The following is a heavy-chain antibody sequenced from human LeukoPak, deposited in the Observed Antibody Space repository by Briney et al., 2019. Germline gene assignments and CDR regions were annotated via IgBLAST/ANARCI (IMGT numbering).Heavy chain of an antibody. J-gene: IGHJ4*02. V-gene: IGHV3-30*04. CDR3: ARGEVDDSSGYYYVDKPFGY. CDR2: ISYDGSDK. Sequence: GRSLRLSCAASGFTFSSYAMHWVRQAPGKGLEWVAVISYDGSDKYYADSVKGRFTISRDNSKHTLYLQMNSLRAEDTALYFCARGEVDDSSGYYYVDKPFGYWGQGTLVTVSS. CDR1: GFTFSSYA. D-gene: IGHD3-22*01.